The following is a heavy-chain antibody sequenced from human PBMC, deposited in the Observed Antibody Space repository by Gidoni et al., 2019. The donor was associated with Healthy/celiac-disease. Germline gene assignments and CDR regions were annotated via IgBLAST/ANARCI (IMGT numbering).Heavy chain of an antibody. CDR3: ARSLNDYRGAYYYGMDV. J-gene: IGHJ6*02. CDR1: GYTFTSYY. Sequence: QVQLVQSGAEVKKPGASVKVSCKASGYTFTSYYMHWVRQAPGQGLEWMGIINPSGGSTSYAQKFQGRVTMTRDTSTSTVYMELSSLRSEDTAVYYCARSLNDYRGAYYYGMDVWGQGTTVTVSS. CDR2: INPSGGST. V-gene: IGHV1-46*03. D-gene: IGHD4-4*01.